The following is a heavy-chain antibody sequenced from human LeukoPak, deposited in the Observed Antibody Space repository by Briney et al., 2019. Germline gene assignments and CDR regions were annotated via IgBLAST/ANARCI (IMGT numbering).Heavy chain of an antibody. CDR2: ISAYNGNT. Sequence: GASVKVSCKASGYTFTSYAMHWVRQAPGQGLEWMGWISAYNGNTNYAQKLQGRVTMTTDTSTSTAYMELRSLRSDDTAVYYCARDEWGEVPAAWSDRYFQHWGQGTLVTVSS. V-gene: IGHV1-18*01. J-gene: IGHJ1*01. CDR3: ARDEWGEVPAAWSDRYFQH. D-gene: IGHD2-2*01. CDR1: GYTFTSYA.